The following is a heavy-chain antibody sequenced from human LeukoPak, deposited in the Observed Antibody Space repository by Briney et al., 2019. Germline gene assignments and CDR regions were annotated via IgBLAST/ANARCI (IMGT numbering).Heavy chain of an antibody. J-gene: IGHJ5*02. CDR3: ARWGYYGLGSLNWFDP. V-gene: IGHV4-39*07. CDR1: GGSISSSSYY. D-gene: IGHD3-10*01. Sequence: SETLSLTCTVSGGSISSSSYYWGWIRQPPGKGLEWIGSIYYSGSTYYNPSLKSRVTISVDKSKNQFSLKLSSVTAADTAVYYCARWGYYGLGSLNWFDPWGQGTLVTVSS. CDR2: IYYSGST.